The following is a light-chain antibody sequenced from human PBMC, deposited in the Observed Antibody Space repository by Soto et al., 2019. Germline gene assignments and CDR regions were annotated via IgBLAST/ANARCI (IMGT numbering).Light chain of an antibody. CDR3: CSYAVSSAV. V-gene: IGLV2-23*02. CDR1: SSDVGSYNL. CDR2: EVT. Sequence: QPVLTQPASVSGSPGQSITISCTGTSSDVGSYNLVSWYQQHPGKAPKLMIYEVTKRPSGVSSRFSGSKSGNTASLTISGLQAEDEADYYCCSYAVSSAVFGGGTQLTVL. J-gene: IGLJ2*01.